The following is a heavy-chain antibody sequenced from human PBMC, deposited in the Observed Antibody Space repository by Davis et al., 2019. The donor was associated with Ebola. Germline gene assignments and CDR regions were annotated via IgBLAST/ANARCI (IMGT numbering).Heavy chain of an antibody. Sequence: AASVKVSCKASGGTFSSYAISWVRQAPGQGLEWMGGIIPIFGTANYAQKFQGRVTITADESTNTAYMELSSLRSEDTAVYYCARPIEKRCSPGCFDLWGRGTLVTVSS. J-gene: IGHJ2*01. CDR1: GGTFSSYA. CDR3: ARPIEKRCSPGCFDL. V-gene: IGHV1-69*13. D-gene: IGHD4/OR15-4a*01. CDR2: IIPIFGTA.